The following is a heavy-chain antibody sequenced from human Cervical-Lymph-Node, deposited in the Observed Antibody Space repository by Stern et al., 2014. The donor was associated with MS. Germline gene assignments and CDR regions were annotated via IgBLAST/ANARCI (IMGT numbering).Heavy chain of an antibody. CDR1: GGTFSSYA. Sequence: VQLVEPGAEVKKPGSSVKVSCKASGGTFSSYAISWVRQAPGQGLEWMGGIIPIFGTANYAQKFQGRVTITADESTSTAYMELSSLRSEDTAVYYCARGHYCSSTSCSTIYYGMDVWGQGTTVTVSS. J-gene: IGHJ6*02. CDR3: ARGHYCSSTSCSTIYYGMDV. CDR2: IIPIFGTA. V-gene: IGHV1-69*01. D-gene: IGHD2-2*01.